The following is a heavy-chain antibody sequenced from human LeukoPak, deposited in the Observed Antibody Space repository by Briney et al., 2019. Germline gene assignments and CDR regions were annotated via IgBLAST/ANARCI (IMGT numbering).Heavy chain of an antibody. Sequence: GWSLRLSCAASGFTFSSYSMNWVRQVPGTGLEWVAVISYDGSNKYYADSVKGRFTISRDNSKNTLYLQMNSLRAEDTAVYYCARDRRLRGFYMDVWGKGTTVTVSS. CDR2: ISYDGSNK. J-gene: IGHJ6*03. D-gene: IGHD5-12*01. CDR3: ARDRRLRGFYMDV. CDR1: GFTFSSYS. V-gene: IGHV3-30*03.